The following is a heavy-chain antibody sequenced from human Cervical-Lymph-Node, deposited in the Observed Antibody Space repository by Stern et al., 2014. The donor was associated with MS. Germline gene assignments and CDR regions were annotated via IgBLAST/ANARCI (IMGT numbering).Heavy chain of an antibody. Sequence: VQLEESGAEVMKPGSSVKVSCKASGDTFSSYAINWVRQVPGQGLEWMGGITPVFATTNYAQKFQGRVTITADKSTNTAYMELMTLRSEDTAVYYCARGGGLVGYFDYWGQGTLVSVSS. V-gene: IGHV1-69*06. D-gene: IGHD1-26*01. J-gene: IGHJ4*02. CDR3: ARGGGLVGYFDY. CDR1: GDTFSSYA. CDR2: ITPVFATT.